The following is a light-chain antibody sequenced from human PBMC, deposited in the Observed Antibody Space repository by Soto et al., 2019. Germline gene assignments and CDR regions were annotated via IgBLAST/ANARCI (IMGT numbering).Light chain of an antibody. Sequence: DTVLTQSPATLSLSPGERATLSCRTSQSVNSYLAWFQQKPGQAPRLLIYDASNRATGIPARFSGSGSGTDFTLTISSLEPEDFAVYYCQQRSNWPLYTFGQGTKLVIK. CDR1: QSVNSY. J-gene: IGKJ2*01. V-gene: IGKV3-11*01. CDR2: DAS. CDR3: QQRSNWPLYT.